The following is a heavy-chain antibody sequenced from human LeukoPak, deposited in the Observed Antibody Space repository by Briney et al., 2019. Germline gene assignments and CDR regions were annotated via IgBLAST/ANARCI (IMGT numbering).Heavy chain of an antibody. CDR2: IIPILGIA. CDR1: GGTFSSYA. Sequence: SVKVSCKASGGTFSSYAISWVRQAPGQGLEWMGRIIPILGIANYAQKLQGRVTITADKSTSTAYMELSSLRSEDTAVYYCARESSGSGSYYYGMDVWGQGTTVTVSS. J-gene: IGHJ6*02. D-gene: IGHD3-10*01. V-gene: IGHV1-69*04. CDR3: ARESSGSGSYYYGMDV.